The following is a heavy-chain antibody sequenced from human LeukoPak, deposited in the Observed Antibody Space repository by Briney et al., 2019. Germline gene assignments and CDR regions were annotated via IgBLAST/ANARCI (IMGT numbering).Heavy chain of an antibody. Sequence: SETLFLTCTLSGYSISSGYYWGWIRQPPGKGLEWVGSIYHSGSTYYNPSLKSRVTISVDTSKNQFSLKLSSVTAADTAVYYCARDGYSSGWNWFDPWGQGTLVTVSS. CDR2: IYHSGST. D-gene: IGHD6-19*01. CDR1: GYSISSGYY. J-gene: IGHJ5*02. CDR3: ARDGYSSGWNWFDP. V-gene: IGHV4-38-2*02.